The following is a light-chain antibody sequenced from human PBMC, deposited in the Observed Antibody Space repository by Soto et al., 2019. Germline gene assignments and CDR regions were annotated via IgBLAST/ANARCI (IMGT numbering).Light chain of an antibody. CDR1: QSVSSSY. V-gene: IGKV3-20*01. Sequence: EIVLTQSPGTLSLSPGERATLSCRASQSVSSSYLAWYQQKPGQAPRLLIYGASTRATCIPDRFSGSGSGTDFTLTISRLESEDFAVYFCQQYCSSPLTFGGGTKVEIK. CDR3: QQYCSSPLT. CDR2: GAS. J-gene: IGKJ4*01.